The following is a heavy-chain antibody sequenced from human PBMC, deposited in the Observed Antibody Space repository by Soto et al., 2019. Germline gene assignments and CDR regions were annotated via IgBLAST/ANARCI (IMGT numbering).Heavy chain of an antibody. Sequence: SETLSLTCAVYGGSFSGYYWSWIRQPPGKGLEWIGEINHSGSTNYNPSLKSRVTISVDTSKNQFSLKLSSVTAADTAVYYATGTAGTYYYYGRDVWGQGTTVTVSS. CDR1: GGSFSGYY. D-gene: IGHD1-1*01. CDR2: INHSGST. J-gene: IGHJ6*02. CDR3: TGTAGTYYYYGRDV. V-gene: IGHV4-34*01.